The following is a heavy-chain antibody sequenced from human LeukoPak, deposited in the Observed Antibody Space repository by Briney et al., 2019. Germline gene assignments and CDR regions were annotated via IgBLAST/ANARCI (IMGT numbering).Heavy chain of an antibody. J-gene: IGHJ4*02. V-gene: IGHV3-7*01. CDR1: GFTFRTYW. D-gene: IGHD3-16*01. CDR3: ARVWGLHFDY. CDR2: IKQDGNEK. Sequence: GGSLRLSCAASGFTFRTYWMSWVRQAPGKGLEWVANIKQDGNEKYYVDSVKGRFTISRDNAKNSLDLQMNSLRAEDTAVYYCARVWGLHFDYWGQGTLVTVSS.